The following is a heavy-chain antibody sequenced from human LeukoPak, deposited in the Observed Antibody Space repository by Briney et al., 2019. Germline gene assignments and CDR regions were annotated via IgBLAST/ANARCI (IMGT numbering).Heavy chain of an antibody. CDR2: ISSSGSTI. CDR1: GFTFSSYE. CDR3: ARGPYCSSTSCYDDAFDI. V-gene: IGHV3-48*03. D-gene: IGHD2-2*01. Sequence: GGSLRLSCAASGFTFSSYEMNWVRQAPGKGLEWVSYISSSGSTIYYADSVKGRFTISRDNAKNSLYLQMNSLRAEDTAVYYCARGPYCSSTSCYDDAFDIWGQGTMVTVSS. J-gene: IGHJ3*02.